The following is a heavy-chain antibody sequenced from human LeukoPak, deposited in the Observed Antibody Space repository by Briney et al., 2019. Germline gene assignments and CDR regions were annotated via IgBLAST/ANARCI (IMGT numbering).Heavy chain of an antibody. V-gene: IGHV4-59*01. D-gene: IGHD6-13*01. Sequence: PSETPSLTCTVSGGSISTYYWSWIRQPPGKGLEWIGYISYSGSTNYNPSLKSRVTISVDTSKNQFSLKLSSVTAADTAVYYCARDAAAGYSLACWGRGTLVTVSS. CDR1: GGSISTYY. CDR3: ARDAAAGYSLAC. J-gene: IGHJ4*02. CDR2: ISYSGST.